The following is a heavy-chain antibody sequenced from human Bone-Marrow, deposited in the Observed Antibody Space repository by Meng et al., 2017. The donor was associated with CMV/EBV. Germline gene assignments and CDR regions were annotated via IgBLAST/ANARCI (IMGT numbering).Heavy chain of an antibody. D-gene: IGHD3-3*01. CDR2: LNPYSGAT. J-gene: IGHJ3*01. Sequence: ASVKVSCKASGFTLSAYYIHWVRQAPGQGPEWMGWLNPYSGATKYAQKFQGRVTMTGDTSISTAYLDLSWLGSDDTAVYYCVRGIGDFWSNYNDAFDVWGQGTMVTVSS. CDR3: VRGIGDFWSNYNDAFDV. V-gene: IGHV1-2*02. CDR1: GFTLSAYY.